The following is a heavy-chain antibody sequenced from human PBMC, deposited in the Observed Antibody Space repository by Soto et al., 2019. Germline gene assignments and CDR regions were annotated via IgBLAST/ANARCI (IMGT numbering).Heavy chain of an antibody. CDR2: IHPASGST. J-gene: IGHJ4*02. CDR3: ARDLAAGDH. CDR1: GYTFTHYY. Sequence: QVQLVQSGAEVKKPGASVKLSCRTSGYTFTHYYIHWVRQAPGQGLEWPAIIHPASGSTNYAQDFQGRVTLTMDTSTTTVYMELSGLRAEDTAIFYCARDLAAGDHWGQGTLVTVSS. V-gene: IGHV1-46*01. D-gene: IGHD6-13*01.